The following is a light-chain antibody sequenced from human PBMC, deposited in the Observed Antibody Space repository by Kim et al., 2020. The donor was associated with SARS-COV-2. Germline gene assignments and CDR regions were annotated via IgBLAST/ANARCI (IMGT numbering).Light chain of an antibody. Sequence: EIVLTQSPGTLSLSPGERATLSCRASQSVSSSYLAWYQQKPGPAPRLLIYGASSRATGIPDRFSGSGSGTDFTLTISRLEPEDFAVYFCQQYGSSPYNCGQGTKREI. CDR1: QSVSSSY. V-gene: IGKV3-20*01. CDR2: GAS. CDR3: QQYGSSPYN. J-gene: IGKJ2*01.